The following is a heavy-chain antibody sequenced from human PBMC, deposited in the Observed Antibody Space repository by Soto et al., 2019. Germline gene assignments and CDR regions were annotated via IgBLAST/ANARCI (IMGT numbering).Heavy chain of an antibody. CDR2: IYYSGST. CDR3: ARRYGGNLDY. Sequence: QVQLQESGPGLVKPSETLSLTCTVSGGSISSYYWSWIRQPPGKGLEWIGYIYYSGSTNYNPSLMSRVPISVDTSKNQFSMKLSSAPAADKAVYYCARRYGGNLDYWGQGTLVTVSS. J-gene: IGHJ4*02. CDR1: GGSISSYY. D-gene: IGHD1-1*01. V-gene: IGHV4-59*08.